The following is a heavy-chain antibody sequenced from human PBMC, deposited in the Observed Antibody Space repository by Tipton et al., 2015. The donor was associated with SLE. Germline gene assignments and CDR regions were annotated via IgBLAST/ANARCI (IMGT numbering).Heavy chain of an antibody. V-gene: IGHV5-51*01. J-gene: IGHJ4*02. CDR1: GYSFTSYR. CDR2: IYPDDSDT. CDR3: ARDLYGYGYHFDY. D-gene: IGHD5-18*01. Sequence: QLVQSGAEVKKPGESLKISCKGSGYSFTSYRIGWVRQMPGKGLEWMGIIYPDDSDTTYSPSFQGQVTISADRSISTAYLQWSSLKTSDTAMYYCARDLYGYGYHFDYWGQGTLVTVSS.